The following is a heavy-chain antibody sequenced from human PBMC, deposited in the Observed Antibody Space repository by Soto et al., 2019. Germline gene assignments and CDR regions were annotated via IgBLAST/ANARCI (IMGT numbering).Heavy chain of an antibody. Sequence: EVQLVESGGGLVQPGRSLRLSCAVSGFTFHNYAMHWVRQAPGKGLEWVSCISWNSGHIAYADSVKGRVTISRDNTKNFLYLEMNSLRPEDTALYYCVKVQHRSWYYFDNWGQGTLVTVSS. V-gene: IGHV3-9*01. D-gene: IGHD6-13*01. CDR3: VKVQHRSWYYFDN. CDR2: ISWNSGHI. J-gene: IGHJ4*02. CDR1: GFTFHNYA.